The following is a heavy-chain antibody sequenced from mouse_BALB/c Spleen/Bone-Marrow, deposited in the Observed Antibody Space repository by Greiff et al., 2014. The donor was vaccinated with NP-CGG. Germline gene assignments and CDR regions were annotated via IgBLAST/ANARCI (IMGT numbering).Heavy chain of an antibody. Sequence: VQLQQSGPGLVSPSQSLSITCTVSGFSFTTYDISWIRQPPGKGLEWLGVIWTGGGTNYNSAFMSRLSISKDNSKSQVLLKMNSLQTEDTAIYYCVKEWRKEDWFAYWGQGTLVTVSA. J-gene: IGHJ3*01. V-gene: IGHV2-9-2*01. CDR2: IWTGGGT. CDR3: VKEWRKEDWFAY. CDR1: GFSFTTYD.